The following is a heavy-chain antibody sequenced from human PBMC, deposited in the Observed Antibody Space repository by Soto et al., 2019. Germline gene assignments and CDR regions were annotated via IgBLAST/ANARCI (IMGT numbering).Heavy chain of an antibody. CDR1: GYTFTGYY. CDR2: INPNSGGT. CDR3: ARDTARGYSSGWYAY. V-gene: IGHV1-2*04. D-gene: IGHD6-19*01. J-gene: IGHJ4*02. Sequence: GASVKVSCKASGYTFTGYYMHWVRQAPGQGLEWMGWINPNSGGTNYAQKFQGWVTMTRDTSISTAYMELSRLRSDDTAVYYCARDTARGYSSGWYAYWGQGTLVTVSS.